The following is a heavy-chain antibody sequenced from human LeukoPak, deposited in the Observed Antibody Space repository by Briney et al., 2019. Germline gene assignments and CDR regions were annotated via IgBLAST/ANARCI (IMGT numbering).Heavy chain of an antibody. D-gene: IGHD4-11*01. CDR2: IYYSGSA. V-gene: IGHV4-59*01. CDR1: GGSISSYQ. CDR3: ARVRVGYSSNIIKYFFDY. Sequence: SETLSLTCTVSGGSISSYQWSWIRQPPGKGLEWIGNIYYSGSANYNPSLKSRVIISVDTYKNQFSLKLSPVTAADTAVYYCARVRVGYSSNIIKYFFDYWGQGTLVTVSS. J-gene: IGHJ4*02.